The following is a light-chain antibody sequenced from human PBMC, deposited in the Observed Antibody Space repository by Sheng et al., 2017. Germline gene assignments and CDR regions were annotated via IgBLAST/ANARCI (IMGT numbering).Light chain of an antibody. CDR1: NIGTKN. Sequence: SYVLTQPPSVSVAPGKTARITCGGNNIGTKNVHWYQQKSGQAPVLVLFDDRDRPSGIPERISGSNSGNTATLTITRVEAGDEGDYQCQVWDSPNDQWVFGGGTKLTV. V-gene: IGLV3-21*03. J-gene: IGLJ3*02. CDR2: DDR. CDR3: QVWDSPNDQWV.